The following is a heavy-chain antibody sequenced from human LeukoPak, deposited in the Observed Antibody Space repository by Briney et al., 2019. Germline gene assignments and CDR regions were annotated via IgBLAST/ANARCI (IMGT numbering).Heavy chain of an antibody. CDR3: AKVPSPDY. CDR1: GFTVSNNY. V-gene: IGHV3-53*01. CDR2: IYSGGST. J-gene: IGHJ4*02. Sequence: GGSLRLSCAASGFTVSNNYMSWSRQDAGKGLEWVSVIYSGGSTDYADSVKGRFTISRDNSKNTLYLQMNSLRAEDTAVYYCAKVPSPDYWGQGTLVTVSS.